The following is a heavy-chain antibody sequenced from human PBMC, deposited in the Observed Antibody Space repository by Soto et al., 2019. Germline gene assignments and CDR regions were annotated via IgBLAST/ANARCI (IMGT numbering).Heavy chain of an antibody. Sequence: EVQLVESGGGLVQPGGSLRLSCAASGFTFSSYWMHWVRQAPGKGLVWVSRINGGGSSTSYADSVKGRFTISRDNAKNTLYLQMNTLRAEDTAVYYCATGWGGDPTSLCDSWGQGTLVTVSS. CDR3: ATGWGGDPTSLCDS. V-gene: IGHV3-74*01. J-gene: IGHJ4*02. CDR1: GFTFSSYW. D-gene: IGHD2-21*02. CDR2: INGGGSST.